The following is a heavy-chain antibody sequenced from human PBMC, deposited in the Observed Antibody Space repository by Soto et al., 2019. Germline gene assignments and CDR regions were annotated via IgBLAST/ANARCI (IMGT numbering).Heavy chain of an antibody. V-gene: IGHV6-1*01. J-gene: IGHJ6*02. CDR3: ARDIPLRYSSSWYVMDV. CDR1: GDSVSSNSAA. Sequence: PSQTLSLTCAISGDSVSSNSAAWNWIRQSPSRGLEWLGRTYYRSKWYNDYAVSVKSRITINPDTSKNQFSLQLNSVTPEDTAVYYCARDIPLRYSSSWYVMDVWGQGTTVTVSS. D-gene: IGHD6-13*01. CDR2: TYYRSKWYN.